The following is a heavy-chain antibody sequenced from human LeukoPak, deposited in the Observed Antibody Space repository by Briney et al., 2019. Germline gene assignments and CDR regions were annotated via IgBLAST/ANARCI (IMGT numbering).Heavy chain of an antibody. Sequence: PGGSLRLSCVASGFTFTSDAMNWVRQAPGKGLEWVSSTVGRGTTQCADSVKGRFTVSRDTSKNTLYLQMNSLRADDTAVYYCAKCSTSAYTTGWCNWIDPWGQGTLVTVSS. CDR2: TVGRGTT. CDR1: GFTFTSDA. CDR3: AKCSTSAYTTGWCNWIDP. J-gene: IGHJ5*02. V-gene: IGHV3-23*01. D-gene: IGHD6-19*01.